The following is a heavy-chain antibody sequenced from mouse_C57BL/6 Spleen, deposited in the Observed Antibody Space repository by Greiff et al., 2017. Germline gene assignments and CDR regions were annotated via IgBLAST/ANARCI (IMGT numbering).Heavy chain of an antibody. CDR2: IDPSDSYT. D-gene: IGHD4-1*02. V-gene: IGHV1-69*01. CDR1: GYTFTSSW. Sequence: QVQLQQPGAELVMPGASVKLSCKASGYTFTSSWMHWVKQRPGQGLEWIGEIDPSDSYTNYNQKFKGKSTLTVDKSSSTAYMQLSSLTSEDSAVYYCARRATGYYYAMDYWGQGTSVTVSS. J-gene: IGHJ4*01. CDR3: ARRATGYYYAMDY.